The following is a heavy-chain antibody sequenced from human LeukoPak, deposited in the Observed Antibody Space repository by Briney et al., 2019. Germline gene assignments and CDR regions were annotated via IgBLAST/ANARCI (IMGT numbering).Heavy chain of an antibody. V-gene: IGHV3-74*01. CDR3: ARPTKEGSSWYWWFDP. Sequence: GGSLRLYCAASGFTFSSYWMHWDRQAPGKGLVWVSRINNDGSSTSYADSVKGRFTISRDNAKNTLYLQMNSLRAEDTAVYYCARPTKEGSSWYWWFDPWGQGTLVTVSS. CDR1: GFTFSSYW. D-gene: IGHD6-13*01. J-gene: IGHJ5*02. CDR2: INNDGSST.